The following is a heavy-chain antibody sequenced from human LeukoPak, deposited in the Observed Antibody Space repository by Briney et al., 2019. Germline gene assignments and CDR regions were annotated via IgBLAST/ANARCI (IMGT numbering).Heavy chain of an antibody. CDR2: INPNSGGT. J-gene: IGHJ4*02. V-gene: IGHV1-2*02. Sequence: GASVKVSCKASGYTFTGYYMHWVREAPGQGLEWMGWINPNSGGTNYAQKFQGRVTMTRDTSISTAYVELSSLTSDDTAVYFCATGSSYGDYWGQGTLVTVSS. D-gene: IGHD5-18*01. CDR3: ATGSSYGDY. CDR1: GYTFTGYY.